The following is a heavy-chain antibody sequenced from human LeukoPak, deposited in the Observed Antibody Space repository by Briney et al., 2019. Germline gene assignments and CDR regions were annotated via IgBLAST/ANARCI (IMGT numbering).Heavy chain of an antibody. J-gene: IGHJ4*02. V-gene: IGHV4-59*01. Sequence: NPSETLSLTCTVSGASISSYYWSWIRKPPGKGLEWIGYIYYSGSTNYNPSLKSRVTISVDTSKNQFSLKLSSVTAADTAVYYCARGQYCSSTSCLYFDYWGQGTLVTVSS. D-gene: IGHD2-2*01. CDR1: GASISSYY. CDR2: IYYSGST. CDR3: ARGQYCSSTSCLYFDY.